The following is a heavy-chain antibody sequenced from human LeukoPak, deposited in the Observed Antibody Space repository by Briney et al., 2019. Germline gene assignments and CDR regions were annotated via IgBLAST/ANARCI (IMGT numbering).Heavy chain of an antibody. CDR3: ARGLFLGLKKKRGARDPSHFDY. Sequence: PSETLSLTCAVYGGSFSGYYWSWIRQPPGKGLEWIGEINHSGSTNYNPSLKSRVTISVDTSKNQFSLKLSSVTAADTAVYYCARGLFLGLKKKRGARDPSHFDYWGQGTLVTVSS. CDR1: GGSFSGYY. V-gene: IGHV4-34*01. CDR2: INHSGST. J-gene: IGHJ4*02. D-gene: IGHD2/OR15-2a*01.